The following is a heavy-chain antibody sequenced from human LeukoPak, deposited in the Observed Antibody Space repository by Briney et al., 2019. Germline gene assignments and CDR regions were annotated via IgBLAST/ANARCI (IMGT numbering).Heavy chain of an antibody. J-gene: IGHJ4*02. CDR1: GFTVSSNY. CDR3: AKARSGNYYKFDY. Sequence: PGGSLRLSCAASGFTVSSNYMSWVRQAPGKGLEWVSVIYSGGSTYYADSVKGRFTTSRDNSKNTLYLQMNSLRAEDTAVYYCAKARSGNYYKFDYWGQGTLVTVSS. V-gene: IGHV3-66*01. D-gene: IGHD3-10*01. CDR2: IYSGGST.